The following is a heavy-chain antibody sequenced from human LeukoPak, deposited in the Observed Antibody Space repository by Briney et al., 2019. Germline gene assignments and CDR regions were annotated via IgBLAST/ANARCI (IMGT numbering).Heavy chain of an antibody. CDR2: MYSGGST. J-gene: IGHJ4*02. Sequence: GGSLRLSCAASEFSVGSNYMTWVRQAPGKGLEWVSLMYSGGSTHYADSVKGRFTISRDNSKNTLYLQMNSLRAEDTAVYYCARGLMGGYPRFGYWGQGTLVTVSS. CDR1: EFSVGSNY. CDR3: ARGLMGGYPRFGY. V-gene: IGHV3-66*01. D-gene: IGHD3-22*01.